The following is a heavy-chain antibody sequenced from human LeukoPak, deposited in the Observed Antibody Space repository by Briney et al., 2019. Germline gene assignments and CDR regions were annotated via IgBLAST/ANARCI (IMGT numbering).Heavy chain of an antibody. V-gene: IGHV1-46*01. Sequence: ASVKVSCKASGYTFTSYYMHWVRQAPGQGLEWMGIINPSGGSTSYAQKFQGRVTMTRDTSTSTVYMELSSLRSEDTAVYYCATPAGGYSGYSAFDIWGQGTMVTVSS. D-gene: IGHD5-12*01. CDR1: GYTFTSYY. CDR2: INPSGGST. CDR3: ATPAGGYSGYSAFDI. J-gene: IGHJ3*02.